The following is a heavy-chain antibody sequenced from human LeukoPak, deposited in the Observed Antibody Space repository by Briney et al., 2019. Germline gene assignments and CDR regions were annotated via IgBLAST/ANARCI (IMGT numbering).Heavy chain of an antibody. J-gene: IGHJ3*02. CDR1: GGSISSYY. CDR3: ARDVRAFDI. V-gene: IGHV4-4*07. CDR2: FYISGSA. Sequence: PSETLSLTCTVSGGSISSYYWPWIRQPAGKGLEWIGHFYISGSANYDPSLKSRVTMSVDTSKNQFSLKLRSVTAADTAVYYCARDVRAFDIWGQGTMVTVSS.